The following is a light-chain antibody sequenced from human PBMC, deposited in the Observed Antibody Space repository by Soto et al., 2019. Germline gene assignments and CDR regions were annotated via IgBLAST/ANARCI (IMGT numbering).Light chain of an antibody. CDR3: QQYVTSPWT. V-gene: IGKV3-20*01. J-gene: IGKJ1*01. CDR2: GAS. CDR1: QTVGGNY. Sequence: EIVLTQSPGTLSLSPGERATLSCRASQTVGGNYLAWYQQKPGQAPRLLIYGASSRATGIPDRFSGSGSGTDFTLTISRLEPEDVAVYYCQQYVTSPWTLGQGTKVEI.